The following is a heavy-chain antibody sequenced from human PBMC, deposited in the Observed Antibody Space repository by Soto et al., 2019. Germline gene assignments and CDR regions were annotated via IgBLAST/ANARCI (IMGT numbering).Heavy chain of an antibody. CDR2: IYSGGST. D-gene: IGHD2-15*01. Sequence: EVQLVESGGGLVQPGGSLRLSCAASGFTVSSNYMSWVRQAPGKGLEWVSVIYSGGSTYYADSVKGRFTISRHNSKNTLYLQMNSLSAEDTAVYYCARRGYCSGGSCYSGSRGYWYFDLWGRGTLVTVSS. CDR1: GFTVSSNY. V-gene: IGHV3-53*04. J-gene: IGHJ2*01. CDR3: ARRGYCSGGSCYSGSRGYWYFDL.